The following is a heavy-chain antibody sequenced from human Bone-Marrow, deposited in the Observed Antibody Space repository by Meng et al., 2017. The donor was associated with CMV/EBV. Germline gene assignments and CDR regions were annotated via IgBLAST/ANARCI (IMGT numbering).Heavy chain of an antibody. CDR2: IIPILGIA. CDR3: ARISAAEGNNWFDP. D-gene: IGHD1-26*01. CDR1: RYTFINYD. V-gene: IGHV1-69*10. Sequence: SVKVSCKSSRYTFINYDINWVRQAPGQGLEWMGGIIPILGIANYAQKFQGRITITADKSTSTAYMELSSLRSEDTAVYYCARISAAEGNNWFDPWGQGTLVTGSS. J-gene: IGHJ5*02.